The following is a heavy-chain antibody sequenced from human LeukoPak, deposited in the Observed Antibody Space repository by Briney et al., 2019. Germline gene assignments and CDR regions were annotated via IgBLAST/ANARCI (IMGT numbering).Heavy chain of an antibody. D-gene: IGHD1-26*01. CDR3: ARDPYSGSYGDYYYYYMDV. CDR1: GFIFSHHG. J-gene: IGHJ6*03. CDR2: IRADAVTT. V-gene: IGHV3-23*01. Sequence: GGSLRLSCATSGFIFSHHGMNWVRQAPGKGLEWVSGIRADAVTTYYADSVKGRFTISRDNSKNTLYLQMNSLRAEDTAVYYCARDPYSGSYGDYYYYYMDVWGKGTTVTISS.